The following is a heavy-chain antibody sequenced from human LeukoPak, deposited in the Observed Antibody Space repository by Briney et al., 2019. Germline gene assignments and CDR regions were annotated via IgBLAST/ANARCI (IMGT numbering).Heavy chain of an antibody. J-gene: IGHJ5*02. V-gene: IGHV3-30*04. CDR1: GFTFSSYA. CDR3: ARDTSSSWYGDRYNWFDP. D-gene: IGHD6-13*01. CDR2: ISYDGSNK. Sequence: PGRSLRLSCAASGFTFSSYAMHWVRQAPGKGLEWVAVISYDGSNKYYADSVKGRFTISRDNSKNTLYLQMNSLRAEDTAVCYCARDTSSSWYGDRYNWFDPWGQGTLVTVSS.